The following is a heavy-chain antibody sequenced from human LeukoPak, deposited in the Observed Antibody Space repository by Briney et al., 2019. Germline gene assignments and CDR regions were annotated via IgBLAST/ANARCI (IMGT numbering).Heavy chain of an antibody. Sequence: GGSLRLSCAASGFTFSSYGMHWVRQAPGKGPEWVAFIRHDESNNYYADSVKGRFTISRDTSINTLYLQLNSLRAEDTAVYYCAKDRWATQTTYDAFDIWGQGTMVTVSS. V-gene: IGHV3-30*02. CDR3: AKDRWATQTTYDAFDI. CDR2: IRHDESNN. D-gene: IGHD1-1*01. J-gene: IGHJ3*02. CDR1: GFTFSSYG.